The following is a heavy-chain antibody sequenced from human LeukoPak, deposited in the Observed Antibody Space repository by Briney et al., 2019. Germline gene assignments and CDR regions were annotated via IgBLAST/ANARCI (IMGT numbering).Heavy chain of an antibody. J-gene: IGHJ5*02. CDR2: IYPGDSDT. D-gene: IGHD1-26*01. CDR1: GYSFTSYW. Sequence: GESLKISCKGSGYSFTSYWIGWVRQMPGKGLEWMGFIYPGDSDTRYSPSFQGQVTISADKSISTAYLQRSSLKASDTAMYYCARQGRIVGATSWFDPWGQGTLVTVSS. V-gene: IGHV5-51*01. CDR3: ARQGRIVGATSWFDP.